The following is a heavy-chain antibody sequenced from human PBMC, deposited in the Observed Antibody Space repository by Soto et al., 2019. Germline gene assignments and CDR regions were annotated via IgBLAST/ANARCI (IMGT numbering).Heavy chain of an antibody. Sequence: RGSLRLSCAASRFTVGSSYVSWVRQAPGKGLEWVSVIYTGDTPYYADSVKGRFTISRDNSKNTLYLQMNSLRVEDTAVYYCTRDLMDVVPPADDLFDPWGQGILVTVSS. CDR1: RFTVGSSY. CDR3: TRDLMDVVPPADDLFDP. D-gene: IGHD2-2*01. V-gene: IGHV3-53*01. CDR2: IYTGDTP. J-gene: IGHJ5*02.